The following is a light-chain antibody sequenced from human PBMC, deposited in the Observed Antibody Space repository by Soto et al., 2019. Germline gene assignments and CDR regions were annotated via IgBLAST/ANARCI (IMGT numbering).Light chain of an antibody. CDR3: SSYTSSSTYV. J-gene: IGLJ1*01. CDR1: SSDVGAYDY. CDR2: EVS. V-gene: IGLV2-14*01. Sequence: QSVLTQPASVSESHGQSITISCTGTSSDVGAYDYVSWYQQYPGKAPKPIIYEVSNRPSGVSNRFSGSKPGNTASLTISGLQADDEADYYCSSYTSSSTYVFGTGTKV.